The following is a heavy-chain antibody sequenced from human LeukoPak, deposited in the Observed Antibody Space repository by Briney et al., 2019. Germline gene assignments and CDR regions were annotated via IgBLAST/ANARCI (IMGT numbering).Heavy chain of an antibody. CDR3: ARDRAGLSWSGEPVPVDF. D-gene: IGHD3-16*02. CDR1: GYRFSDYY. CDR2: IAPNSGGS. Sequence: GASVKVSFMTSGYRFSDYYLQRMRQAPGQGLEWMGWIAPNSGGSNYAQNFQGRVTMTRDRSISTIYLELTNLRSDDTAVYYCARDRAGLSWSGEPVPVDFWGQGTLVTVSS. J-gene: IGHJ4*02. V-gene: IGHV1-2*02.